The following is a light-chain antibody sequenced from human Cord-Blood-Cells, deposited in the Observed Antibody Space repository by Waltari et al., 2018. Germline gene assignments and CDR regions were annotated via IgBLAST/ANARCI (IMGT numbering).Light chain of an antibody. CDR3: CSYAGSFYV. V-gene: IGLV2-11*01. CDR2: DGI. CDR1: SSDVGGYNY. Sequence: QSALTQPRSVSGSPGPSVTISCPGTSSDVGGYNYVTWYQQPPANAPKLMINDGIKRPSAVPDHFSGSKYGNTPSLTISELQAEDEYDYYCCSYAGSFYVFGTGTKVTVL. J-gene: IGLJ1*01.